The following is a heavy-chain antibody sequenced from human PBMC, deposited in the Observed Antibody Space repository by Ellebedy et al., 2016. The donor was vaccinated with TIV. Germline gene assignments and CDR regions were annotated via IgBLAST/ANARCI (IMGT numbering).Heavy chain of an antibody. Sequence: GESLKISXKASGYTFTTYAIAWVRQMPGKGLEWMGIIYPADSDTIYSPSFQCQVTISVDKSINTAYLQWNSLKASDTAMYYCASRGYTYGYYLDYWGQGTLVTVSS. CDR3: ASRGYTYGYYLDY. V-gene: IGHV5-51*01. CDR1: GYTFTTYA. CDR2: IYPADSDT. D-gene: IGHD5-18*01. J-gene: IGHJ4*02.